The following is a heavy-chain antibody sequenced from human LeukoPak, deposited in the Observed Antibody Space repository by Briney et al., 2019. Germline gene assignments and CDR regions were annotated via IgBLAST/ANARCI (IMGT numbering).Heavy chain of an antibody. J-gene: IGHJ4*02. V-gene: IGHV3-23*01. CDR2: FSESGGRT. D-gene: IGHD6-19*01. Sequence: PGGSLRLSCVAFGFTFSSNDMSWVRQAPGKGLEWVSIFSESGGRTYYADSVKGRFTISRDTPKNTLYLQMNSLRAEDTAVYYCAKGGWLEYWGQGTLVSVSS. CDR3: AKGGWLEY. CDR1: GFTFSSND.